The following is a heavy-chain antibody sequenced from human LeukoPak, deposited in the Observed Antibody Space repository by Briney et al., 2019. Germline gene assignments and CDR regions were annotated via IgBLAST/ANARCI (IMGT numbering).Heavy chain of an antibody. V-gene: IGHV1-2*02. J-gene: IGHJ4*02. CDR3: ARRPSRAAAAFDY. Sequence: ASVKVSCNVSGYTLTELSMHWVRQAPGQGLEWMGWINPNSGGTNYAQKFQGRVTMTRDTSISTAYMELSRLRSDDTAVYYCARRPSRAAAAFDYWGQGTLVTVSS. CDR1: GYTLTELS. CDR2: INPNSGGT. D-gene: IGHD6-13*01.